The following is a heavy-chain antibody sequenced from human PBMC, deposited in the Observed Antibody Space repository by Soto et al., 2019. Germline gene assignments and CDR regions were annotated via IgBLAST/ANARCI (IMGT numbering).Heavy chain of an antibody. V-gene: IGHV1-18*01. CDR1: GYTFTNYG. Sequence: ASVKVSCKPSGYTFTNYGISWVRQAPGQGLEWMGWISAYNGNTNYAQRLQGRVTMTTDTSTNTAYMELRSLRSDDTAVYYCARGYYYDSSGHEVFHYWGQGTLVTVSS. CDR2: ISAYNGNT. CDR3: ARGYYYDSSGHEVFHY. J-gene: IGHJ4*02. D-gene: IGHD3-22*01.